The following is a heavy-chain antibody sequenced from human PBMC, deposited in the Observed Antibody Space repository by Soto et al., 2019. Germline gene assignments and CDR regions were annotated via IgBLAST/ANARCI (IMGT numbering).Heavy chain of an antibody. J-gene: IGHJ4*02. Sequence: QVQLVQSGAEVKKPGASVKVSCKASGYTFTSYGISWVRQAPGQGLEWMGWISAYNGNTNYAQKLQGRVTMTTDTXTXXAYMELRSLRSDDTAVYYCARDLLGIAVAGLDFDCWGQGTLVPVSS. CDR1: GYTFTSYG. CDR3: ARDLLGIAVAGLDFDC. CDR2: ISAYNGNT. D-gene: IGHD6-19*01. V-gene: IGHV1-18*01.